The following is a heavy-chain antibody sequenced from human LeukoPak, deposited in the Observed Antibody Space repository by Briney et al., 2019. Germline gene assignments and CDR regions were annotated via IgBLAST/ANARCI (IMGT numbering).Heavy chain of an antibody. CDR3: AKDDNYIRFLS. D-gene: IGHD3-16*01. CDR1: GFTFSSHG. J-gene: IGHJ5*02. Sequence: GGSLRLTCAASGFTFSSHGMNWVRQAPGKGPEWVSGISGSGGNTYYADSVKGRFTISRDSSKNTLYLQMNSLRAEDTAVYYCAKDDNYIRFLSWGQGTLVTVSS. V-gene: IGHV3-23*01. CDR2: ISGSGGNT.